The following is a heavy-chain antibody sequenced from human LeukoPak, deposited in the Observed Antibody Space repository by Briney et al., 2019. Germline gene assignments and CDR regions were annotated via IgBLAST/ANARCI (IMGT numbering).Heavy chain of an antibody. D-gene: IGHD1-7*01. J-gene: IGHJ4*02. V-gene: IGHV1-2*06. Sequence: ASVKVSCKTSGYAFIGYYIYWVRQAPGQGLEWMGRINPNSGDTNYAQKFQARVTMTRDMSINTAYMGLTSLTSDDRAVYYCARGAGITGTNWVRLDYFDFWGQGTLVTVSS. CDR2: INPNSGDT. CDR3: ARGAGITGTNWVRLDYFDF. CDR1: GYAFIGYY.